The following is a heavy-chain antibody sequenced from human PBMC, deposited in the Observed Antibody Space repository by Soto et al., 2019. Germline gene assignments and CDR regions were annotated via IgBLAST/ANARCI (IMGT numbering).Heavy chain of an antibody. CDR1: GYSFTDDY. CDR2: INPHSGST. V-gene: IGHV1-2*02. D-gene: IGHD2-21*02. J-gene: IGHJ6*02. Sequence: QVQVVQSGAAVKKPGASVKISCKTSGYSFTDDYLHWVRQAPGQGLEWVGWINPHSGSTNFAQKFLGRVSMTRDTSISTAYMELFSLTSDDTAIYYCARAVYCGDDCYSYGMDVWGQGTTVTVSS. CDR3: ARAVYCGDDCYSYGMDV.